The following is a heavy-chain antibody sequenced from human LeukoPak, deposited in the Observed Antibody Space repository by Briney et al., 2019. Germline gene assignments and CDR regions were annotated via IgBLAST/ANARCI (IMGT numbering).Heavy chain of an antibody. CDR1: GFTFSSYA. Sequence: PGGSLRLPCAASGFTFSSYAMSWVRQAPGKGLEWVSAISGSGGSTYYADSVKGRFTISRDNSKNTLYLQMNSLRAEDTAVYYCAKDLEQLESYYYYYYMDVWGKGTTVTVSS. J-gene: IGHJ6*03. V-gene: IGHV3-23*01. CDR3: AKDLEQLESYYYYYYMDV. CDR2: ISGSGGST. D-gene: IGHD6-13*01.